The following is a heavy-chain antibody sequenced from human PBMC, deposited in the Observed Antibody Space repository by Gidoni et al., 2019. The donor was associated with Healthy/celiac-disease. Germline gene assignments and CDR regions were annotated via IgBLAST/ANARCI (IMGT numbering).Heavy chain of an antibody. CDR1: GGSFSGYY. V-gene: IGHV4-34*01. Sequence: QVQLQPRGPGLLKPSETLYLPFVAYGGSFSGYYWSWIRQPPGKGLEWIGEINHSGSTNYNPSLKSRVTISVDTSKNQFSLKLSSVTAADTAVYYCARGIVWFDPWGQGTLVTVSS. CDR2: INHSGST. D-gene: IGHD3-22*01. CDR3: ARGIVWFDP. J-gene: IGHJ5*02.